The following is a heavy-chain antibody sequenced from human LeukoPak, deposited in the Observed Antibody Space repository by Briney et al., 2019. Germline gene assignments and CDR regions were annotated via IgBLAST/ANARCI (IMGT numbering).Heavy chain of an antibody. D-gene: IGHD6-19*01. CDR3: AKDRGQYIAVAGIGFDY. Sequence: QPGRSLRLSCAASGFTFSSYGMHWVRQAPGKGLEWVAVISYDGSNKYYADSVKGRFTISRDNSKNTLYLQMNSLRAEDTAVYYCAKDRGQYIAVAGIGFDYWGQGTLVTVSS. J-gene: IGHJ4*02. V-gene: IGHV3-30*18. CDR1: GFTFSSYG. CDR2: ISYDGSNK.